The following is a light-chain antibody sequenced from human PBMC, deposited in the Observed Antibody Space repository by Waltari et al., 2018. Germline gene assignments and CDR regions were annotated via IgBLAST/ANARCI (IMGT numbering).Light chain of an antibody. V-gene: IGKV3-11*01. CDR2: DAS. CDR1: QGIMRY. Sequence: EIVLTQSPATLSLSPGERATLSCRASQGIMRYLAWYQQKPGQSPRLLIYDASKRATGIPARFSGSGSGTDFALTISSLETEDFGLYYCQQYNDWLGTFGQGTKLEIK. J-gene: IGKJ2*01. CDR3: QQYNDWLGT.